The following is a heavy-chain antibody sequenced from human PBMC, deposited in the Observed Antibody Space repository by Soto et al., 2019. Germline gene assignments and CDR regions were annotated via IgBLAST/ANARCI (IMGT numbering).Heavy chain of an antibody. CDR2: IYYSGST. J-gene: IGHJ4*02. CDR3: ARSSQSTVTTLDY. D-gene: IGHD4-17*01. V-gene: IGHV4-31*03. Sequence: SEPLSDTGTVADGSIRGGGYYWSWIRQHPGKGLEWIGYIYYSGSTYYNPSLKSRVTISVDTSKNQFSLKLSSVTAADTAVYYCARSSQSTVTTLDYWGQGTLVTVSS. CDR1: DGSIRGGGYY.